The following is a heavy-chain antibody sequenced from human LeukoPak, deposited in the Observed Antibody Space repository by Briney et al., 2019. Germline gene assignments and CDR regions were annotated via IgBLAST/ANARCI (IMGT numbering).Heavy chain of an antibody. CDR3: ARHGSYGDLYYFDY. CDR2: INHSGST. V-gene: IGHV4-34*01. CDR1: GGSFSGYY. D-gene: IGHD4-17*01. J-gene: IGHJ4*02. Sequence: SETLSLTCAVYGGSFSGYYWSWIRQPPGKGLEWIGEINHSGSTNYNPSLKSRVTISVDTSKNQFSLKLSSVTAADTAVYYCARHGSYGDLYYFDYWGQGTLVTVSS.